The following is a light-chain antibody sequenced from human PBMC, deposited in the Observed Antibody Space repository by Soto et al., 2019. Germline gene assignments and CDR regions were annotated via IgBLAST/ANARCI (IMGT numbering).Light chain of an antibody. CDR3: QQRSNPLT. CDR2: GAS. J-gene: IGKJ4*01. CDR1: QSVRSN. Sequence: EVVMAQSPATLSVSPGERVTLSCRASQSVRSNLAWYQQKPGQSPRLLIYGASTRATGIPARFSGSGSGTEFTLTISSLQSEDFAVYYCQQRSNPLTFGGGTKVDIK. V-gene: IGKV3-15*01.